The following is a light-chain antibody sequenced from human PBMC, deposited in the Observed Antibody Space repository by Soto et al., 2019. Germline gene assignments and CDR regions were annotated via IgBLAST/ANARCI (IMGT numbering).Light chain of an antibody. CDR2: GTS. J-gene: IGKJ2*01. Sequence: VLTQSPGTLSLSAGDRATLSCRASQSVSSSSFAWYQQKPGQAPRLLIFGTSARATGIPDRFRGSGSGTEFTLTITRLEPEDFAVYYCRQYGNSRFTFGRGTKLEIK. CDR1: QSVSSSS. CDR3: RQYGNSRFT. V-gene: IGKV3-20*01.